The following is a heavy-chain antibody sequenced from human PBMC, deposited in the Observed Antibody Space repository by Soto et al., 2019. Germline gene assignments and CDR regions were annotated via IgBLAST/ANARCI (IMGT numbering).Heavy chain of an antibody. CDR1: GFTFSNYP. V-gene: IGHV3-30*04. CDR3: ARETGLGVAAAGSFDS. J-gene: IGHJ4*02. Sequence: QVQLVESGGGVVQPGKSLRLSCAASGFTFSNYPMNWVRQAPGKGLEWVSVISYDGTRKYYADSVKGRFTISRDNSKNTLYLQMNSLRPEDTAVYYCARETGLGVAAAGSFDSWGPGARVTVSS. D-gene: IGHD6-13*01. CDR2: ISYDGTRK.